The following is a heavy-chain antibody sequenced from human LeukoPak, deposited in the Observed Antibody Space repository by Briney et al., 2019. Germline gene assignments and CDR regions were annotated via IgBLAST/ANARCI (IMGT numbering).Heavy chain of an antibody. CDR3: ARKDIVVVPAAQNWFDP. CDR2: INHSGGT. V-gene: IGHV4-34*01. CDR1: GGSFSGYY. J-gene: IGHJ5*02. Sequence: SETLSLTCAVYGGSFSGYYWSWIRQPPGKGLEWIGEINHSGGTNYNPSLKSRVTISVDTSKNQFSLKLSSVTAADTAVYYCARKDIVVVPAAQNWFDPWGQGTLVTVSS. D-gene: IGHD2-2*01.